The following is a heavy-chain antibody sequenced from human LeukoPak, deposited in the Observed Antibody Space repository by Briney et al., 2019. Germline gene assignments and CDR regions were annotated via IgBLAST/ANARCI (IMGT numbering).Heavy chain of an antibody. CDR2: IYHSGST. CDR1: GYSISSGYY. V-gene: IGHV4-38-2*02. Sequence: SETLSLTCTVSGYSISSGYYWGWIRQPPGKGLEWIGSIYHSGSTYYNPSLKSRVTISVDTSKNQFSLKLSSVTAADTAVYYCARAPEEQQLTPLDAFDIWGQGTMVTVSS. CDR3: ARAPEEQQLTPLDAFDI. J-gene: IGHJ3*02. D-gene: IGHD6-13*01.